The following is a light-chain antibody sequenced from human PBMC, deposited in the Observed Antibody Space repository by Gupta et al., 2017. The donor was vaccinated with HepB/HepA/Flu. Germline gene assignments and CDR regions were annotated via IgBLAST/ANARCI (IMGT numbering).Light chain of an antibody. CDR2: AAS. Sequence: IQMTQSPSSLSASVGDRVTITWRASQGISNYLAWFQQKPGKAPKSLIYAASSVESGVPSKFSGSGSGRDFSLTISIRLPEDFATYYCHQESSYARTFGQATKVEIK. CDR3: HQESSYART. V-gene: IGKV1-16*02. CDR1: QGISNY. J-gene: IGKJ1*01.